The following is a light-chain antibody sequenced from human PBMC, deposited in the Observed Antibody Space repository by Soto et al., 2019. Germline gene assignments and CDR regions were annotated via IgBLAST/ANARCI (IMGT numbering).Light chain of an antibody. V-gene: IGLV2-14*01. J-gene: IGLJ1*01. CDR2: DVS. CDR3: SSYTSSSTYV. CDR1: SRVVGGYNY. Sequence: QSVLTQPAPVSGAPGQSITISCTGTSRVVGGYNYVSWYQQHPGKAPKLMIYDVSNRPSGVSNRFSGSKSGNTASLTISGLQAEDEADYYCSSYTSSSTYVFGTGTKVTVL.